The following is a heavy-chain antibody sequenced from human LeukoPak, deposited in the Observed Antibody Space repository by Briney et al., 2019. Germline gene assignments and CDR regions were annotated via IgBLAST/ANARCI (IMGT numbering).Heavy chain of an antibody. J-gene: IGHJ6*02. CDR3: ARQDGYCSSTSCYSISYYYYGMDV. Sequence: PSETLSLTCTVSGGSISSSIYYWGWIRQPPGKGLEWIGSMYYSGSTYYNPSLKSRVTISVDTSKNQFSLKLSSVTAADTAVYYCARQDGYCSSTSCYSISYYYYGMDVWGQGTTVTVSS. V-gene: IGHV4-39*01. CDR1: GGSISSSIYY. CDR2: MYYSGST. D-gene: IGHD2-2*02.